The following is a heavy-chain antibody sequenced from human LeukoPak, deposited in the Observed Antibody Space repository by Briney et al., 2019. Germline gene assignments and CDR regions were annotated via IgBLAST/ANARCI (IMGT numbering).Heavy chain of an antibody. CDR1: GFKFDDYA. CDR3: GKVSMLRRIMPGYFEM. V-gene: IGHV3-9*03. CDR2: ISWNNGFL. Sequence: GRSLRLSCAASGFKFDDYAMHWVRLRPGKGLEWVSEISWNNGFLEYVDSVKGRFTVSRDNAKNSLYLQMDRLTTDDMAVYYCGKVSMLRRIMPGYFEMWGEGTLVSVSS. J-gene: IGHJ1*01. D-gene: IGHD3-10*01.